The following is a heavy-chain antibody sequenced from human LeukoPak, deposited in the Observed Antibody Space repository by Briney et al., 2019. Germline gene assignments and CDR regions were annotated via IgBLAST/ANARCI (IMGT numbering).Heavy chain of an antibody. J-gene: IGHJ6*02. Sequence: SQTLSPTCTVSGGSISSGGYYWSWIRQHPGKGLEWIGYIYYSGSTYYNPSLKSRVTISVDTSKNQFSLKLSSVTAADTAVYYCARESSSLYYYYGMDVWGQGTTVTVSS. CDR2: IYYSGST. CDR1: GGSISSGGYY. CDR3: ARESSSLYYYYGMDV. D-gene: IGHD6-6*01. V-gene: IGHV4-31*03.